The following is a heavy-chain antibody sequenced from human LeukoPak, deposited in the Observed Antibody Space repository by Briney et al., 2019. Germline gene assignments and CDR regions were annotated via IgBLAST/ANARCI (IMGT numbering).Heavy chain of an antibody. CDR3: AKDATYYYGSGTLPPYHYYYYMDV. CDR1: GFTFSDYS. Sequence: GGSLRLSCAASGFTFSDYSINWVRQAPGKGLEWVAFIRYDGSNKYYADSVKGRFTISRDNSKNTLYLQMNSLRAEDTAVYYCAKDATYYYGSGTLPPYHYYYYMDVWGKGTTVTVSS. J-gene: IGHJ6*03. V-gene: IGHV3-30*02. D-gene: IGHD3-10*01. CDR2: IRYDGSNK.